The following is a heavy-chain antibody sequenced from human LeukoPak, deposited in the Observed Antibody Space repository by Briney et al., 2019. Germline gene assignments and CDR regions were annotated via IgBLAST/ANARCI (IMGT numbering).Heavy chain of an antibody. V-gene: IGHV1-46*01. Sequence: ASMKVSCKSSGYTFTGYYMHWVRQAPGQGLEWMGIINPSGGSTTYAEKFQGRVTMTRDTSTSTVYMELTSLRSEDTAVYYCARDSLRTAIAMAGGNWFDPWGQGTLVTVSP. CDR3: ARDSLRTAIAMAGGNWFDP. J-gene: IGHJ5*02. CDR2: INPSGGST. D-gene: IGHD6-19*01. CDR1: GYTFTGYY.